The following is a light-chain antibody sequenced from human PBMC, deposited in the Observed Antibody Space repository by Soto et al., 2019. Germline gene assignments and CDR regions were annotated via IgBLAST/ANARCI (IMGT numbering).Light chain of an antibody. CDR1: ESVSSW. CDR3: QQSYSTHYT. V-gene: IGKV1-5*01. CDR2: DAS. J-gene: IGKJ2*01. Sequence: DIHMTHSPSTLSASIGDRVTITCRASESVSSWLAWYQQKPGKAPKLLIYDASSLESGVPSRFSGSGSGTEFSLTISSLQPDDFATYYCQQSYSTHYTFGQGTKLEIK.